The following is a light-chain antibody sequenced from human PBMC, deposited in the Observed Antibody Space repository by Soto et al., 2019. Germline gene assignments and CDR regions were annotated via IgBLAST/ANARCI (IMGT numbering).Light chain of an antibody. CDR3: CSYAGSYGGV. Sequence: QSALTQPRSVSGSPGQSVTISCTGTSSDVGGYNYVSWYQQHPGKAPKLMIYDVSKRPSGVPDRFSDSKSGNTASLTISGLQAEDEADYYCCSYAGSYGGVFGGGTKLTVL. CDR1: SSDVGGYNY. J-gene: IGLJ2*01. CDR2: DVS. V-gene: IGLV2-11*01.